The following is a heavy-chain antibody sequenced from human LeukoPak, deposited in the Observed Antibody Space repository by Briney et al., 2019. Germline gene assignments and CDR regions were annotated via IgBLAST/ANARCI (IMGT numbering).Heavy chain of an antibody. CDR2: ISSNSGSI. Sequence: GRSLRLSCAASGFTFDDYAMHWVRQAPGKGLEWVSGISSNSGSIGYADSVKGRFTISRGNAKNYLYLQMNSLRAEDTALYYCAKTYYGSGSYWYHYMDVWGKGTTVTVSS. J-gene: IGHJ6*03. D-gene: IGHD3-10*01. CDR1: GFTFDDYA. CDR3: AKTYYGSGSYWYHYMDV. V-gene: IGHV3-9*01.